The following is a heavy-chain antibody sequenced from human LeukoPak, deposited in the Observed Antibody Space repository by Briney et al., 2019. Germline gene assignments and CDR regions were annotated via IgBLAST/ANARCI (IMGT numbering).Heavy chain of an antibody. D-gene: IGHD3-22*01. Sequence: PSETLSLTCTVSGGSISSYYWSWIRQPPGKGLEWIGYIYYSGSTNYNPSLKSRVTISVDTSKNQFSLKLSSVTAADTAVYYCARGGIRKWFTGADYWGQGTLVTVSS. V-gene: IGHV4-59*01. CDR2: IYYSGST. CDR1: GGSISSYY. J-gene: IGHJ4*02. CDR3: ARGGIRKWFTGADY.